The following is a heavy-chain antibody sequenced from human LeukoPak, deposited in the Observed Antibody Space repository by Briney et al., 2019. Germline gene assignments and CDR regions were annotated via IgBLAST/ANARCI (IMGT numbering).Heavy chain of an antibody. CDR3: ARVPHYGSGSYYAY. CDR1: GGTFSSYA. CDR2: ISAYNGNT. J-gene: IGHJ4*02. V-gene: IGHV1-18*01. Sequence: ASVKVSCKASGGTFSSYAISWVRQAPGQGLEWMGGISAYNGNTNYAQKLQGRVTMTTDTSTSTAYMELRSLRSDDTAVYYCARVPHYGSGSYYAYWGQGTLVTVSS. D-gene: IGHD3-10*01.